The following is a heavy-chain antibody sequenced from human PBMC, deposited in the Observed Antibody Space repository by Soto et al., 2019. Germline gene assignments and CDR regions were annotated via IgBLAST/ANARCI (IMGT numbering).Heavy chain of an antibody. D-gene: IGHD1-26*01. CDR2: ISSNSITI. J-gene: IGHJ4*02. Sequence: GGSLRLSCGASGFIFSKYSMNWVRQAPGKGLEWLSYISSNSITIYYADSVRGRFTIFRDNAKNSLYLQMNSLRDEDTAVYYCAREDILGTRSFDYWGQGALVTAPQ. V-gene: IGHV3-48*02. CDR3: AREDILGTRSFDY. CDR1: GFIFSKYS.